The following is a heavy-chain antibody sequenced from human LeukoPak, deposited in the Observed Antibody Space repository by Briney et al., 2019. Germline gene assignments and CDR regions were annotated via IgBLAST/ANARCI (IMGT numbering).Heavy chain of an antibody. Sequence: GRSLRLSCVASGFTFSSHAMNWVRQAPGKGLEWVSSISSSSSYIYYADSVKGRFTISRDNAKNSLYLQMNSLRAEDTAVYYCARDRAIGGVNLWGQGTLVTVSS. D-gene: IGHD3-16*01. CDR3: ARDRAIGGVNL. CDR2: ISSSSSYI. J-gene: IGHJ5*02. V-gene: IGHV3-21*01. CDR1: GFTFSSHA.